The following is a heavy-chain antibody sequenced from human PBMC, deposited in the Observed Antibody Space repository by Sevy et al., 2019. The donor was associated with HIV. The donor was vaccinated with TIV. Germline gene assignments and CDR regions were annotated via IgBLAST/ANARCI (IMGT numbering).Heavy chain of an antibody. CDR2: ISKDGSNK. V-gene: IGHV3-30*18. J-gene: IGHJ4*02. CDR1: RFTFSLYG. Sequence: RGCLRLSCAASRFTFSLYGMHWVRQAPGKGLEWVALISKDGSNKYYADSVKGRFTVSRDNSNNTLYLQLDSLGTEDTAMYYCAKSMHTVTTLDYWGPGTPVLVSS. CDR3: AKSMHTVTTLDY. D-gene: IGHD4-17*01.